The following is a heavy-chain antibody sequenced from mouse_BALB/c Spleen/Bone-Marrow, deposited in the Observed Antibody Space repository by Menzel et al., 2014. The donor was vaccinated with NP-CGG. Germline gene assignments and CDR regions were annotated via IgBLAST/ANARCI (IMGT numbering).Heavy chain of an antibody. V-gene: IGHV5-17*02. Sequence: VQLKESGGGLVQPGGSRKLSCAASGFTFSSFGMHWVRQAPEKGLEWVAYISGSSTIYYADTVKGRFTISRDNPKNTLFLQMTSLRSEDTAMYYCARGGNYAWFAYWGQGTLVTVSA. J-gene: IGHJ3*01. CDR1: GFTFSSFG. CDR2: ISGSSTI. CDR3: ARGGNYAWFAY. D-gene: IGHD2-1*01.